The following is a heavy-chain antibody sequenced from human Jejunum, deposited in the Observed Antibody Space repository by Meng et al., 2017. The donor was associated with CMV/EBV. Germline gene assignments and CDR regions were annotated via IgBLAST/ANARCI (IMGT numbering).Heavy chain of an antibody. Sequence: GYTFTEYYMQWVRQAPGQGLEWMGWINPYTGDTNFAQKFQGRVSMTRDMSVNTVYMELTRLRSDDTAVYYCAKDGGSFLDYYLDYWGQGTLVTVSS. V-gene: IGHV1-2*02. CDR2: INPYTGDT. CDR1: GYTFTEYY. D-gene: IGHD1-26*01. CDR3: AKDGGSFLDYYLDY. J-gene: IGHJ4*02.